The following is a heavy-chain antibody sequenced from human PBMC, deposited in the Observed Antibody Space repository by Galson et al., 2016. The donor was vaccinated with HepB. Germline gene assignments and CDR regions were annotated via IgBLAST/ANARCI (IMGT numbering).Heavy chain of an antibody. CDR2: IGSSGSPI. CDR3: ASPYCSGTTCYSAIFDC. CDR1: GFTFSTYS. Sequence: SLRLSCAASGFTFSTYSMNWVRQAPGKGLEWVSYIGSSGSPIYYADSVKGRFTISRDNAKNSLYLQMSSLRDEGTAVYYCASPYCSGTTCYSAIFDCWGQGTLVTVSS. V-gene: IGHV3-48*02. D-gene: IGHD2-15*01. J-gene: IGHJ4*02.